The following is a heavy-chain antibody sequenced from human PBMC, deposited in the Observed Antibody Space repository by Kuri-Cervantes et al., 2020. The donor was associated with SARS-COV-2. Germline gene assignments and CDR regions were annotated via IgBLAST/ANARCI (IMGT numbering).Heavy chain of an antibody. Sequence: SETLSLTCTASGGSISSTSYYWGWTRQPLGKGVEWIGTIHHSGTTYYNPSLESRVPISVDTSQNLFSLELTSVSAADPAVYYCARPLAGGTGSSDAFDFWGQGTLVTVSS. V-gene: IGHV4-39*01. J-gene: IGHJ3*01. CDR1: GGSISSTSYY. D-gene: IGHD3-10*01. CDR2: IHHSGTT. CDR3: ARPLAGGTGSSDAFDF.